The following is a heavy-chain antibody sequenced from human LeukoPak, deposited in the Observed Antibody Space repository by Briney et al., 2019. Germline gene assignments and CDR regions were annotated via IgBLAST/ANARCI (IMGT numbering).Heavy chain of an antibody. CDR2: IYYSGST. D-gene: IGHD3-16*01. Sequence: PSETLSLTCTVSGGSISSGDYYWSWIRQPPGKGLEWIGYIYYSGSTYYNPSLKSRVTISVDTSKNQFSLKLSSVTAADTAVYYCARGGTRDAFDIGGQGTMVTVSS. J-gene: IGHJ3*02. V-gene: IGHV4-30-4*08. CDR3: ARGGTRDAFDI. CDR1: GGSISSGDYY.